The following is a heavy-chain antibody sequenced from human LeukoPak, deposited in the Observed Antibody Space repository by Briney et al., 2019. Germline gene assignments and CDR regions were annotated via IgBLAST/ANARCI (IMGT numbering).Heavy chain of an antibody. J-gene: IGHJ4*02. Sequence: SQTLSLTCALSGDSFSSNSAAWNWIRQSPSRGLEWLGRTYYRSKWYNDYAISVNSRITLNPDTSKNQISLQLKSVTPEDTAVYYCARHRPGDYEYYFDYWGQGTLVTVSS. V-gene: IGHV6-1*01. CDR1: GDSFSSNSAA. CDR2: TYYRSKWYN. CDR3: ARHRPGDYEYYFDY. D-gene: IGHD4-17*01.